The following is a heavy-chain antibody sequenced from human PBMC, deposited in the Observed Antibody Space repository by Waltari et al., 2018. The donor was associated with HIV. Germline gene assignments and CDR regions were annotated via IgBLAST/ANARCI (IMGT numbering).Heavy chain of an antibody. Sequence: EVQLVESGGGLVQPGRSLRLACETSGFTFDDHGMHWVRQAPGKGLEWVSGISWNSGSLGYADSVKGRFTISRDNAKNTLYLQLNSLRAEDTAVYYCVKLKSSGYDFSYFDYWGQGTLVTVSS. CDR3: VKLKSSGYDFSYFDY. CDR2: ISWNSGSL. D-gene: IGHD5-12*01. J-gene: IGHJ4*02. CDR1: GFTFDDHG. V-gene: IGHV3-9*01.